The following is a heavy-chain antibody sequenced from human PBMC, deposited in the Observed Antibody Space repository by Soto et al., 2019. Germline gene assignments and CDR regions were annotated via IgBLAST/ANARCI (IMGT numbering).Heavy chain of an antibody. Sequence: SETLYLTCAVYGGSFSGYSWGWIRQPPGKGLEWIGTIYYSGYTYYNPSLKSRVTISVDTSKNQFSLKLSSVTAADTAVYYCARRGSYQNYYGSGSYYAAFDYWGQGTLVTVSS. CDR2: IYYSGYT. V-gene: IGHV4-34*01. J-gene: IGHJ4*02. CDR1: GGSFSGYS. D-gene: IGHD3-10*01. CDR3: ARRGSYQNYYGSGSYYAAFDY.